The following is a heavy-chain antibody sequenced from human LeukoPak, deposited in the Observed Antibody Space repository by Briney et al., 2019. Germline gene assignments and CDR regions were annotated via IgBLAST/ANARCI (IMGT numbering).Heavy chain of an antibody. CDR2: IGSSGGGI. D-gene: IGHD7-27*01. V-gene: IGHV3-23*01. CDR3: AIDPNWGTHS. Sequence: GGSLRLSCAASGFTFSTYTMYWVRHPPGKRLEWVSIIGSSGGGIHYSDSVKGRFTISRDNSKNALYLQMNSLRVEDTAVYYCAIDPNWGTHSWGQGVLVTVSS. CDR1: GFTFSTYT. J-gene: IGHJ4*02.